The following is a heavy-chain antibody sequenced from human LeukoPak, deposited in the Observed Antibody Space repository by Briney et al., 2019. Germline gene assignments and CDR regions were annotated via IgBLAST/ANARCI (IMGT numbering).Heavy chain of an antibody. CDR1: GFTFSSST. CDR2: IVVGSGNT. V-gene: IGHV1-58*02. CDR3: ATERSPYYYDSSGAQDAFDI. Sequence: SVKVSCKASGFTFSSSTMQWVRQARGQRLEWIGWIVVGSGNTNYAQKFQERVTISRDMSTSTAYMELSSLTSEDTAVYYCATERSPYYYDSSGAQDAFDIWGQGTMVTVSS. J-gene: IGHJ3*02. D-gene: IGHD3-22*01.